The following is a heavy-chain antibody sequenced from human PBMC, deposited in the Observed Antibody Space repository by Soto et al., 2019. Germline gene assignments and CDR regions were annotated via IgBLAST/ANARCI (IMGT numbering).Heavy chain of an antibody. CDR2: ISYDGSNK. Sequence: GGSLRLSCAASGFTFSSYAMHWVRQAPGKGLEWVAVISYDGSNKYYADSVKGRFTISRDNSKNTLYLQMNSLRAEDTAVYYCAREGPYDSSGYPNYYYYYGMDVWGQGTTVTVSS. CDR3: AREGPYDSSGYPNYYYYYGMDV. V-gene: IGHV3-30-3*01. J-gene: IGHJ6*02. D-gene: IGHD3-22*01. CDR1: GFTFSSYA.